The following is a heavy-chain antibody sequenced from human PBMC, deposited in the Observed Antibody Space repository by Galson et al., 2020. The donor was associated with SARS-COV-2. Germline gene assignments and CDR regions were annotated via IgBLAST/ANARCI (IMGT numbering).Heavy chain of an antibody. J-gene: IGHJ4*02. Sequence: ASETLSLTCTVSGASVSKYFWSWVRQPPGKGLERIAYIYNGETTNYNPSLKNRATISVDASKSQFSLKLTSVTAADTAVYYCARYCSSSSCYYGYYFDYGGQGTLVTVSS. CDR3: ARYCSSSSCYYGYYFDY. CDR2: IYNGETT. CDR1: GASVSKYF. D-gene: IGHD2-2*01. V-gene: IGHV4-59*08.